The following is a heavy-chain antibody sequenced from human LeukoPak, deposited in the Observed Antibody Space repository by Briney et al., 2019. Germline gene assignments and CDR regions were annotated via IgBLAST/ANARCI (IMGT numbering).Heavy chain of an antibody. CDR3: ARDSRRIVVVPAAIPY. Sequence: VASVKVSCKASGGTFSSYAISWVRQAPGQGLEWMGWINPNSGGTNYAQKFQGRVTMTRDTSISTAYMELSRLRSDDTAVYYCARDSRRIVVVPAAIPYWGQGTLVTVSS. V-gene: IGHV1-2*02. D-gene: IGHD2-2*02. CDR1: GGTFSSYA. CDR2: INPNSGGT. J-gene: IGHJ4*02.